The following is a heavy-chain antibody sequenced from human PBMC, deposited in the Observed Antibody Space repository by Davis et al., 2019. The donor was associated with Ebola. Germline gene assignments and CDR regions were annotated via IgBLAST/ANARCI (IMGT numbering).Heavy chain of an antibody. Sequence: SETLSLTCTVSGGSISSYYWSWIRQPPGKGLEWIGYIYYSGSTNYNPSLKSRVTISVDTSKNQFSLKLSSVTAADTAVYYCARFKATVTYFYYYYGMDVWGKGTTVTVSS. D-gene: IGHD4-17*01. V-gene: IGHV4-59*01. CDR3: ARFKATVTYFYYYYGMDV. J-gene: IGHJ6*04. CDR2: IYYSGST. CDR1: GGSISSYY.